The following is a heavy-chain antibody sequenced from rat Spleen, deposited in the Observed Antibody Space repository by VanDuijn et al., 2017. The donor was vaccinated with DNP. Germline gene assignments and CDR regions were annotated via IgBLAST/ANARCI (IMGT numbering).Heavy chain of an antibody. Sequence: EVQLVESGGGLVQPGRSLKLSCAASGFTFSNYGMHWIRQAPTKGLEWVASITPNGGSTYYRDSVKGRFTISRDNAKSTLYLQMDSLRSEDTATYYCAKDRLGGYAMDAWGQGTSVTVSS. V-gene: IGHV5-19*01. D-gene: IGHD5-1*01. J-gene: IGHJ4*01. CDR1: GFTFSNYG. CDR3: AKDRLGGYAMDA. CDR2: ITPNGGST.